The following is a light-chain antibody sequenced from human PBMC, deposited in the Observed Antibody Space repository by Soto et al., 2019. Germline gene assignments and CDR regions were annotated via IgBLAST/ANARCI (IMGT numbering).Light chain of an antibody. CDR2: DAS. CDR3: QHYNGYSEA. CDR1: QSISGW. J-gene: IGKJ1*01. V-gene: IGKV1-5*01. Sequence: DIQMTQSPSTLSASVGDRVTITCRASQSISGWLAWYQQKPGKAPKLLIYDASTLESGVPSRFSGIGSGTEFTLSISSLQPDDFATYYCQHYNGYSEAFGQGTK.